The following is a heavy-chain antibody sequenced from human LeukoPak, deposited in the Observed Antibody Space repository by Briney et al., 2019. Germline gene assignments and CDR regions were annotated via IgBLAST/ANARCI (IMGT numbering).Heavy chain of an antibody. D-gene: IGHD6-6*01. CDR2: ISDSGSAI. CDR1: GFTFSDYY. Sequence: GGSLRLSCAASGFTFSDYYMSWIRQAPGKGLEWVSYISDSGSAISYADSVRGRLTISRDNAKNSLYLQVNSLRAEDTAVYYCARVQSSSSRTFDFWGQGTLVTVSS. V-gene: IGHV3-11*01. J-gene: IGHJ4*02. CDR3: ARVQSSSSRTFDF.